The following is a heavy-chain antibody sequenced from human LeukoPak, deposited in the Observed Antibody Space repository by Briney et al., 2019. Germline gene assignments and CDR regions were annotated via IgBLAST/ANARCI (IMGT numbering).Heavy chain of an antibody. J-gene: IGHJ6*02. CDR1: ADSISSYY. D-gene: IGHD3-3*01. V-gene: IGHV4-59*01. Sequence: SETLSLTCSVSADSISSYYWSWIRQPPGKGLEWVGYIYYSGSTNYNPSLKSRVTISVDTSKNQFSLKLSSVTAADTAIYYCARITKDYYYGMDVWGQGTTVTVSS. CDR2: IYYSGST. CDR3: ARITKDYYYGMDV.